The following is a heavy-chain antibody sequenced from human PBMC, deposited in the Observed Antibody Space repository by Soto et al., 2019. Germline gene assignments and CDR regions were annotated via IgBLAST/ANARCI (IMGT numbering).Heavy chain of an antibody. CDR2: IIPIFGPA. Sequence: QMQLVQSGAEVKKPGSSVKVSCKSSGGTFSSHSINWVRQAPGQGLEWMGGIIPIFGPANFAKKFQGRVTITADESTTTAYMELSSLTSEDTAVYYCATGSFTSTGGRIGYHYNAMDVWGQGTTVTVSS. J-gene: IGHJ6*02. CDR3: ATGSFTSTGGRIGYHYNAMDV. CDR1: GGTFSSHS. D-gene: IGHD1-1*01. V-gene: IGHV1-69*01.